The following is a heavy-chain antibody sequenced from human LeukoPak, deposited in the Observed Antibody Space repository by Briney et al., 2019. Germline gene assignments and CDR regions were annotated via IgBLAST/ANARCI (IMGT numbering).Heavy chain of an antibody. Sequence: GASVKVSCKASGGTFSSYAISWVRQAPGQGLEWMGGIIPIFGTANYAQKFQGRVTITADESTSTAYMELCSLRSEDTAVYYCARELEKLLWFGEFDDAFDIWGQGIMVTVSS. D-gene: IGHD3-10*01. CDR1: GGTFSSYA. J-gene: IGHJ3*02. CDR3: ARELEKLLWFGEFDDAFDI. CDR2: IIPIFGTA. V-gene: IGHV1-69*13.